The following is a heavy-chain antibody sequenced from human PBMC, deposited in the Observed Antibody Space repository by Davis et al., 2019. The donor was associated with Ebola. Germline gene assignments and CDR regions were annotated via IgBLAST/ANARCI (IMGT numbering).Heavy chain of an antibody. J-gene: IGHJ6*02. V-gene: IGHV3-7*03. Sequence: GGSLRLSCVASGFTFSHYWMSWVRQAPGKGPEWVAIIKQDGSEKYYVDSAKGRFTISRDNAKNSLFMQMNSLRAEETAVYYCVSGDGRGSSYDMDVWGQGTTVTVSS. D-gene: IGHD5-12*01. CDR3: VSGDGRGSSYDMDV. CDR1: GFTFSHYW. CDR2: IKQDGSEK.